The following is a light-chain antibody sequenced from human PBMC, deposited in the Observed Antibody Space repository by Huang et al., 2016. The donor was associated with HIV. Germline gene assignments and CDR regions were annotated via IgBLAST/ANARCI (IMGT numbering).Light chain of an antibody. CDR1: QAIDKY. CDR2: GAS. V-gene: IGKV1-39*01. CDR3: QQSYGTPRT. J-gene: IGKJ2*01. Sequence: DIQMTQFPTSLSASVEDRVTITCRAGQAIDKYLNWYQQKSGRAPRLLIYGASKLQSGVPSRFRGRASGTHFSLTINSLQPDDSAIYYCQQSYGTPRTFGQGTNLEI.